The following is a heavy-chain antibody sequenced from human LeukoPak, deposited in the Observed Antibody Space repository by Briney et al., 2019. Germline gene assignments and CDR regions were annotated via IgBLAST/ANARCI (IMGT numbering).Heavy chain of an antibody. CDR1: GFTFSSYS. CDR3: ARGEGLLWFGELFGWFDP. CDR2: ISSSSYI. J-gene: IGHJ5*02. D-gene: IGHD3-10*01. V-gene: IGHV3-21*01. Sequence: GGSLRLSCAASGFTFSSYSMNWVRQAPGKGLEWVSSISSSSYIYYADSVKGRFTISRDNAKNSLYLQMNSLRAEDTAVYYCARGEGLLWFGELFGWFDPWGQGTLVTVSS.